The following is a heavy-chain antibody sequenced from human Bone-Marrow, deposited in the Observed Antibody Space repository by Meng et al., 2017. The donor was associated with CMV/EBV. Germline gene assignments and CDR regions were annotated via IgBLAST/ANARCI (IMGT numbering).Heavy chain of an antibody. Sequence: GGSLRLSCAASGFTFSDSAMSWVRQTPTKGLEWVSAISNGGGSTFYADSVKGRFTISRDNAKNSLYLQMNSLRAEDTALYYCAKSPGEQLALDFDYWGQGTLVTVSS. CDR3: AKSPGEQLALDFDY. V-gene: IGHV3-23*01. CDR1: GFTFSDSA. J-gene: IGHJ4*02. D-gene: IGHD6-13*01. CDR2: ISNGGGST.